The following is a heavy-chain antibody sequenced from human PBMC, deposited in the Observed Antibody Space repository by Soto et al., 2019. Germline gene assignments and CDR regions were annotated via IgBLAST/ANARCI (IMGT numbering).Heavy chain of an antibody. D-gene: IGHD1-26*01. Sequence: ASVKVSCKASGDAFTTYSFHWVRQAPGHGLEWMGWIQAASGSTKSPQTFQGRLTNTRDTSASTVYMELSSLRPEDTAVYYCATGRYSGSSYYDGLDVWGQGTTVTVSS. CDR3: ATGRYSGSSYYDGLDV. CDR1: GDAFTTYS. CDR2: IQAASGST. V-gene: IGHV1-3*01. J-gene: IGHJ6*02.